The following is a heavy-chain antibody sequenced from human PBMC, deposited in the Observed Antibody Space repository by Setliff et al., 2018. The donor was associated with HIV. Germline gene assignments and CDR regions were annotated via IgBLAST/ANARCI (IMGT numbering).Heavy chain of an antibody. CDR3: ARGEGRDGYNLYYYYMDV. Sequence: ASVKVSCKVSGYTLSELSMHWVRQAPGEGLEWMGGFISVRGVTHHAQKFQGRVTFTTDESTSTAYMELSSLTSDDTAVYYCARGEGRDGYNLYYYYMDVWGKGTTVTVSS. CDR1: GYTLSELS. D-gene: IGHD2-21*01. CDR2: FISVRGVT. J-gene: IGHJ6*03. V-gene: IGHV1-24*01.